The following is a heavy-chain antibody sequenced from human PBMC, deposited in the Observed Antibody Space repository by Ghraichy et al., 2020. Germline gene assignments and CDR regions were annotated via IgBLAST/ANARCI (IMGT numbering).Heavy chain of an antibody. Sequence: ASVKVSCKASGYTFTGYYVHWVRQAPGQGLEWMGWINPNTGDTNYAKKFQGRVTMTRDTSISSAYMELNRLRSDDTAVYYCARDLEYYSDSSGYNPKSFDSWSHGTIVTVSS. CDR3: ARDLEYYSDSSGYNPKSFDS. CDR1: GYTFTGYY. J-gene: IGHJ3*02. D-gene: IGHD3-22*01. CDR2: INPNTGDT. V-gene: IGHV1-2*02.